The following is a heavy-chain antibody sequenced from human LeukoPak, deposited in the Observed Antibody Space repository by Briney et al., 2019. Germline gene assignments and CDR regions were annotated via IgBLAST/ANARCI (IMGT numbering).Heavy chain of an antibody. CDR2: ISGSGGNT. J-gene: IGHJ4*02. CDR3: AKALPERPFDF. CDR1: GFTFSRYA. Sequence: GGPLRLSCAASGFTFSRYAMNWVRQAPGKELEWVSSISGSGGNTYYADSVKGRFTISRDNSKNTLYLQMNSLRAEDTAIYYCAKALPERPFDFWGQGTLVTVSS. D-gene: IGHD6-25*01. V-gene: IGHV3-23*01.